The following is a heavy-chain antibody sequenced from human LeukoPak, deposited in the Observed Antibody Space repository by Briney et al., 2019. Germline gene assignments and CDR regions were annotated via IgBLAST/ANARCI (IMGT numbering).Heavy chain of an antibody. CDR3: ARDGHGVPLDY. J-gene: IGHJ4*02. D-gene: IGHD4-17*01. CDR2: ISGSGGST. V-gene: IGHV3-23*01. Sequence: GGSLRLSCAASGFTFSSYAMSWVRQAPGKGLEWVSAISGSGGSTYYADSVKGRFTISRDNSKNTLYLQINSLRAEDTALYYCARDGHGVPLDYWGQGTLVTVSP. CDR1: GFTFSSYA.